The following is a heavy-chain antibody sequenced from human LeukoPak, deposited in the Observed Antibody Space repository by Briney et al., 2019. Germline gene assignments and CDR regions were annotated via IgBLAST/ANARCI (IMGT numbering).Heavy chain of an antibody. Sequence: GGSLRLSCAASGFTFSDYYMSWIRQAPGTGLEWVSYISSSGSTIYYADSVKGRFTISRDNAKNSLYLQMNSLRAEDTAVYYCATTDFGVGRPEDAFDIWGQGTMVTVSS. CDR2: ISSSGSTI. J-gene: IGHJ3*02. V-gene: IGHV3-11*04. D-gene: IGHD3-3*01. CDR3: ATTDFGVGRPEDAFDI. CDR1: GFTFSDYY.